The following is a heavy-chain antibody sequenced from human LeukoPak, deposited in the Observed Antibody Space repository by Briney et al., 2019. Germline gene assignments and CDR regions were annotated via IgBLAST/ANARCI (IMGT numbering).Heavy chain of an antibody. Sequence: GGSLRLSCAASGFTFSSYAMSWVRQAPGKGLEWVSAISGSGGSTYYADSVKGRFTISRDNSKNTLYRQMNSLRGEDTAVYYCAKKDEEMVVVAAFEYWGQGTLVTVSS. CDR3: AKKDEEMVVVAAFEY. V-gene: IGHV3-23*01. D-gene: IGHD2-15*01. CDR1: GFTFSSYA. J-gene: IGHJ4*02. CDR2: ISGSGGST.